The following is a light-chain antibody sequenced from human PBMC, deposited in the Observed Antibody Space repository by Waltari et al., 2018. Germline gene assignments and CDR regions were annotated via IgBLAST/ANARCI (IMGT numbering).Light chain of an antibody. CDR1: SSDVGDY. CDR3: SSYAGSNNLV. Sequence: QSALTQPTSASGSPGQSVTISCTGTSSDVGDYVAWYQQHPGKAPKLMISEVTKRPSGVPDRFSGSKSGNTASLTVSGLQAEDEADYYCSSYAGSNNLVFGGGTKLTVL. J-gene: IGLJ2*01. V-gene: IGLV2-8*01. CDR2: EVT.